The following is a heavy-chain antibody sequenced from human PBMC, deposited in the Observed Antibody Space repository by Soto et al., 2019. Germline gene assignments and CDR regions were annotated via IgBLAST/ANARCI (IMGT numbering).Heavy chain of an antibody. J-gene: IGHJ4*02. Sequence: GGSLRLSCAASGFTFSSYGISWIRMSPGKGLEWVSVISGGGDTTYYTPSVKGRFTISRDDFRNTLYLQMNSLRTEDTAIYYCAKLRDFVVLPAGILDYWGPGTLVTVSS. CDR3: AKLRDFVVLPAGILDY. CDR1: GFTFSSYG. CDR2: ISGGGDTT. D-gene: IGHD2-8*01. V-gene: IGHV3-23*01.